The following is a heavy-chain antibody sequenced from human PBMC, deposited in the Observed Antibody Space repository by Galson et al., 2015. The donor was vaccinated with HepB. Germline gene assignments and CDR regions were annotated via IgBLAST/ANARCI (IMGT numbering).Heavy chain of an antibody. CDR1: GFTFSSYW. D-gene: IGHD5-12*01. J-gene: IGHJ6*02. CDR2: IKQDGSEK. CDR3: ARGIGVVATIYYYYGMDV. V-gene: IGHV3-7*03. Sequence: SLRLSCAASGFTFSSYWMSWVRQAPGKGLEWVANIKQDGSEKYYVDSVKGRFTISRDNAKNSLYLQMNSLRAEDTAVNYCARGIGVVATIYYYYGMDVWGQGTTVTVSS.